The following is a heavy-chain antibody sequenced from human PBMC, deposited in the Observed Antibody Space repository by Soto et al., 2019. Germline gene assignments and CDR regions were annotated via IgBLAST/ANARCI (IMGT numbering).Heavy chain of an antibody. CDR1: GGSINTFY. CDR3: AREGSYSAYNFAHGIQLWSFDF. Sequence: PSETLSLTCTVSGGSINTFYWSWVRQPAGKGLEWIGRSFSSGSTSFNPSLEGRVAMSVDTSKNHFSLNLSSVTAADMAVYYCAREGSYSAYNFAHGIQLWSFDFWGQGALVTVS. CDR2: SFSSGST. J-gene: IGHJ4*02. V-gene: IGHV4-4*07. D-gene: IGHD5-18*01.